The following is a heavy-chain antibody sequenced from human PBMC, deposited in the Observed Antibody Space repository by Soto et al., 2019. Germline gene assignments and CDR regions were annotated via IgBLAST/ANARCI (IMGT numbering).Heavy chain of an antibody. CDR1: GYTFTSYD. CDR2: ISAYNGNT. V-gene: IGHV1-18*01. D-gene: IGHD1-26*01. Sequence: ASVKVSCKASGYTFTSYDISWVRQAPGQGLEWMGWISAYNGNTENAQNFQARVTMTTDTPTRTAYMELRSLRSDDTAVYYCARGLGFVGAPGGRYYYHNMDVWGQGTTVTVSS. J-gene: IGHJ6*02. CDR3: ARGLGFVGAPGGRYYYHNMDV.